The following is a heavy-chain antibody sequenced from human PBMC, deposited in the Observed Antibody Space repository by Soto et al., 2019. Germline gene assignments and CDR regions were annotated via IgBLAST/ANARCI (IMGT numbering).Heavy chain of an antibody. V-gene: IGHV3-21*01. D-gene: IGHD1-1*01. J-gene: IGHJ3*01. Sequence: PGGSLRLSCAASGFIFRTYSLIWVRQAPGKGLEWVSSVSSSGTYIFYTDSVKGRFTISRDNAKTSIYLQMNSLRAEDTAVYYCARDRARTTNAFDLWGHGTLVTVSS. CDR1: GFIFRTYS. CDR2: VSSSGTYI. CDR3: ARDRARTTNAFDL.